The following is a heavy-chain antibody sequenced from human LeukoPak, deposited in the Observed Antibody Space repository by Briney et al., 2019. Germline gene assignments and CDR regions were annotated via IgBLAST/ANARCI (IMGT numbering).Heavy chain of an antibody. CDR2: ISNSGSTI. CDR3: ATLGNYKYYFDY. CDR1: GFTFSSYE. Sequence: PGGSLRLSCAASGFTFSSYEMNWVRQAPGKGLEWISYISNSGSTIYYADSVKGRFTISRDNAKNSLYLQMNSLRAEDTAIYYCATLGNYKYYFDYWGQGTLVTVSS. D-gene: IGHD1-7*01. V-gene: IGHV3-48*03. J-gene: IGHJ4*02.